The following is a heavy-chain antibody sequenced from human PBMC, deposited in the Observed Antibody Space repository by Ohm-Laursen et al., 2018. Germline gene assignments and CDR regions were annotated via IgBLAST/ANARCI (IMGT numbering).Heavy chain of an antibody. J-gene: IGHJ4*02. CDR3: ARDVIGLVVITHSPLDY. CDR2: INPNSGGT. D-gene: IGHD3-22*01. CDR1: GYTFTGYY. V-gene: IGHV1-2*02. Sequence: ASVKVSCNASGYTFTGYYMHWVRQAPGQGLEWMGWINPNSGGTNYAQKFQGRVTMTRDTSISTAYMELSRLRSDDTAVYYCARDVIGLVVITHSPLDYWGQGTLVTVSS.